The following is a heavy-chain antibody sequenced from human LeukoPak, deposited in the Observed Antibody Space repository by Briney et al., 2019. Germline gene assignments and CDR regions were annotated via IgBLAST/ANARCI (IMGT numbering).Heavy chain of an antibody. CDR2: ISGSGGST. J-gene: IGHJ4*02. D-gene: IGHD6-19*01. CDR3: AKRGICSSGWYPEY. CDR1: GFTFSSYA. Sequence: GGSLRLSCAASGFTFSSYAMSWVRQAPGKGLKWVSAISGSGGSTYYADSVKGRFTISRDNSKNTLYLQMNRLRAEDTAVYYCAKRGICSSGWYPEYWGQGPLVTVSS. V-gene: IGHV3-23*01.